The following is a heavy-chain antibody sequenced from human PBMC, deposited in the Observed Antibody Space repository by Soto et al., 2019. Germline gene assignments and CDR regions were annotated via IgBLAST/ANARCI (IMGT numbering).Heavy chain of an antibody. CDR1: GFTFSSYS. J-gene: IGHJ3*02. D-gene: IGHD3-9*01. CDR3: ARSLKLRYFDWPHPDDAFDI. CDR2: ISSSSSYI. V-gene: IGHV3-21*01. Sequence: TGGSLRLSCAASGFTFSSYSMNWVRQAPGKGLEWVSSISSSSSYIYYADSVKGRFTISRDNAKNSLYLQMNSLRAEDTAVYYCARSLKLRYFDWPHPDDAFDIWGQGTMVTVSS.